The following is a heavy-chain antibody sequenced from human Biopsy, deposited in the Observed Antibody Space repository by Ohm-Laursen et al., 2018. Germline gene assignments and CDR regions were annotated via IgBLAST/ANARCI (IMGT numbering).Heavy chain of an antibody. CDR1: GVTFNSYA. Sequence: ASVKVSCKTSGVTFNSYAISWVRQAPGQGLEWMGWINPNSGGTKYAQKFQGRVTMAGDTPINTVHMELRNLRSDDTAVYYCARRTWDNWGLGTLITVSS. V-gene: IGHV1-2*02. CDR2: INPNSGGT. CDR3: ARRTWDN. J-gene: IGHJ4*02.